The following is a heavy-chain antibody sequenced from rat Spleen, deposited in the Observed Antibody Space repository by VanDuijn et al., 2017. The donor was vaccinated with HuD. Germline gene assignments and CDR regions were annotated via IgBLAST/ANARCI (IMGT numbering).Heavy chain of an antibody. D-gene: IGHD4-3*01. CDR2: ISYDGGST. CDR1: GFTFSNYG. J-gene: IGHJ2*01. CDR3: TTRGRGTDY. V-gene: IGHV5-20*01. Sequence: EVQLVESGGGLVQPGRSMKLSCAASGFTFSNYGMAWVRQAPKKGLEWVAYISYDGGSTYYRDSVKGRFTISRDNAKSTLYLQMDSLRSEDTATYYCTTRGRGTDYWGQGVMVTVSS.